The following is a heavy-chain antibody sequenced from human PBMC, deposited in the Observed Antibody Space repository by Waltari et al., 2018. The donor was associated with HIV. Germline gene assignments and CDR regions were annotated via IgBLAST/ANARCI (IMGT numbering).Heavy chain of an antibody. Sequence: QVQLVESGGGVVQPGRSLRLSCAASGFTFSSYGMHWVRQAPGKGLEWVAVIWYDGSNKYYADSVKGRFTISRDNSKNTLYLQMNSLRAEDTAVYYCAREGGAGGAVTTRDYYYYGMDVWGQGTTVTVSS. D-gene: IGHD3-16*01. J-gene: IGHJ6*02. CDR2: IWYDGSNK. CDR1: GFTFSSYG. CDR3: AREGGAGGAVTTRDYYYYGMDV. V-gene: IGHV3-33*01.